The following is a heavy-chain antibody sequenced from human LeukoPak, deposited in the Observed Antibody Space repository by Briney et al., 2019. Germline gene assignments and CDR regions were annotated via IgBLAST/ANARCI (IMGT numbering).Heavy chain of an antibody. V-gene: IGHV4-61*01. D-gene: IGHD5-24*01. CDR1: GGSASSGSYY. Sequence: PSETLSLTCTVSGGSASSGSYYWSWIRQPPGKGLEWIGYIYYSGSTNSNPSLKSRVTISVDTSKNQFSLKLSSVTAADTAVYYCARDRGYTVPYYYGMDVWGKGTTVTVSS. CDR2: IYYSGST. CDR3: ARDRGYTVPYYYGMDV. J-gene: IGHJ6*04.